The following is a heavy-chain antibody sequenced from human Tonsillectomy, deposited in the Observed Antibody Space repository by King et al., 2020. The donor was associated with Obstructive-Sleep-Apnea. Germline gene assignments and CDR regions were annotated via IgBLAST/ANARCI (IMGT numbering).Heavy chain of an antibody. J-gene: IGHJ4*02. Sequence: VQLVESGGGVVQPGRSLRLSCAASGFTFSSYAIHWVRQAPGKGLEWVAVISYDGSNKYYADSVKGRFTISRDNSKNTLYLQMNSLRAEDTAVYYCARGEVDYYESSGYYYGGYLDFWGQGTLVTVSS. CDR3: ARGEVDYYESSGYYYGGYLDF. V-gene: IGHV3-30*04. D-gene: IGHD3-22*01. CDR2: ISYDGSNK. CDR1: GFTFSSYA.